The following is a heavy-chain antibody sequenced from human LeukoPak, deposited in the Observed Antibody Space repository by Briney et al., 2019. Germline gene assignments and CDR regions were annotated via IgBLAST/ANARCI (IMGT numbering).Heavy chain of an antibody. V-gene: IGHV4-39*01. J-gene: IGHJ5*02. D-gene: IGHD3-22*01. Sequence: SETLSLTCTVSGGSISSSGYFWCWIRQPPGKGLEWVGSIYYSGSTHYNVSLKSRVTMSVETGKNQLSLRLSSVTAADTAVYYCARYYYDGSGRFAPWGQGTLVTVSS. CDR2: IYYSGST. CDR3: ARYYYDGSGRFAP. CDR1: GGSISSSGYF.